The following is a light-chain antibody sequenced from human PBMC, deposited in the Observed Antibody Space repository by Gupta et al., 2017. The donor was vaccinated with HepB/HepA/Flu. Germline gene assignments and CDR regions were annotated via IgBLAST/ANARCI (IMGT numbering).Light chain of an antibody. V-gene: IGKV2-28*01. CDR1: QSLLHSKGYNY. Sequence: DILMTQSPLSLPVTPGEPASISCRSSQSLLHSKGYNYLDWYLQKPGQSPQLLIYLGSNRASGVPDRFSGSGSGTDFTLKISRVEAEDVGVYYCMQALQTRTFGQGTKVEIK. CDR2: LGS. J-gene: IGKJ1*01. CDR3: MQALQTRT.